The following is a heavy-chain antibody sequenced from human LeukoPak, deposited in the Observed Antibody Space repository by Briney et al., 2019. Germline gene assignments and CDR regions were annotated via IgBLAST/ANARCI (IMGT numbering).Heavy chain of an antibody. V-gene: IGHV4-30-2*06. Sequence: SETLSLTCAVSGGSLSSGGYSWSWVRQSPGKGLEWIGYVYHTGGTYYNPSLKSRVTISVDNSKNQFSLKLSSVTAADTAVYFCARDLGSGRNWFDPWGQGILVTVSS. CDR1: GGSLSSGGYS. CDR2: VYHTGGT. CDR3: ARDLGSGRNWFDP. J-gene: IGHJ5*02. D-gene: IGHD3-10*01.